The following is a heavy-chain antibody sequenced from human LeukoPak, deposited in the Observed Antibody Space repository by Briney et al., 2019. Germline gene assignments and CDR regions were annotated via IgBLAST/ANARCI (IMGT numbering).Heavy chain of an antibody. J-gene: IGHJ6*02. CDR2: INTTGGST. Sequence: ASVKVSCKASRYTFTSYYMHSVRQAPGQGLEWMGIINTTGGSTSYAQKFQGRVTMTRDTSTSTVYMELSSLRSEDTAVYYCARDPHVTNFFRVVYGMDVWGQGTTVTVSS. CDR1: RYTFTSYY. D-gene: IGHD3-3*01. CDR3: ARDPHVTNFFRVVYGMDV. V-gene: IGHV1-46*01.